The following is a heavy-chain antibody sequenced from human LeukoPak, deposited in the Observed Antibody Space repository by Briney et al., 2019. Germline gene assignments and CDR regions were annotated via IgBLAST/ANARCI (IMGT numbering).Heavy chain of an antibody. D-gene: IGHD2-21*01. CDR3: ASGGGDFDY. V-gene: IGHV3-48*01. Sequence: GGSLRLSCAASGFTFSSYSMTWVRQAPGKGLEWVSYISSSSTIYYADSVKGRFTISRDNAKNSLYLQMNSLRAEDTAVYYCASGGGDFDYWGQGTLVTVSS. CDR1: GFTFSSYS. J-gene: IGHJ4*02. CDR2: ISSSSTI.